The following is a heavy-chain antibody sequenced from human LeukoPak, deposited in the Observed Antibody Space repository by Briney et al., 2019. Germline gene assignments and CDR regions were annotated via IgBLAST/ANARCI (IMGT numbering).Heavy chain of an antibody. V-gene: IGHV4-59*01. CDR1: GDSISSYY. Sequence: SETLSLTCTVSGDSISSYYWSWIRQPPGKGLEWIGYIYYSGSTNYNPSLKSRVTISVDTSKNQFSLKLSSVTAADTAVYYCARGYWRAEFDYWGQGTLVTVSS. CDR2: IYYSGST. D-gene: IGHD2-15*01. J-gene: IGHJ4*02. CDR3: ARGYWRAEFDY.